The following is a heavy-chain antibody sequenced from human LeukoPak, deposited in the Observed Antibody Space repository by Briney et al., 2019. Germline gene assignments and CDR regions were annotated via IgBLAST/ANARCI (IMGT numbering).Heavy chain of an antibody. D-gene: IGHD3-22*01. V-gene: IGHV4-59*01. CDR2: IYYSGST. J-gene: IGHJ4*02. CDR1: GGAISSYY. CDR3: AREAPDSSGYLVDY. Sequence: SETLSLTCTVSGGAISSYYWSWIRQPPGKGLEWMGYIYYSGSTNYNPSLKSRVTISVDTSKNQFSLKLSSVTAADTAVYYCAREAPDSSGYLVDYWGQGTLVTVSS.